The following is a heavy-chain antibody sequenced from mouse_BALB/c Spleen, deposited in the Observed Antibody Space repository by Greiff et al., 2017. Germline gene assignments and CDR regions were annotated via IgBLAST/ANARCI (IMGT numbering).Heavy chain of an antibody. CDR1: GFTFSSFG. J-gene: IGHJ4*01. CDR3: ARLRYDKVPSYYAMDY. V-gene: IGHV5-17*02. D-gene: IGHD2-14*01. Sequence: DVHLVESGGGLVQPGGSRKLSCAASGFTFSSFGMHWVRQAPEKGLEWVAYISSGSSTIYYADTVKGRFTISRDNPKNTLFLQMTSLRSEDTAMYYCARLRYDKVPSYYAMDYWGQGTSVTVSS. CDR2: ISSGSSTI.